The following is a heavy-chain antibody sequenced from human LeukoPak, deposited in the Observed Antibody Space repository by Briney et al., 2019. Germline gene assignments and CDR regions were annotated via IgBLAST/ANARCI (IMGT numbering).Heavy chain of an antibody. D-gene: IGHD3-22*01. V-gene: IGHV4-39*01. CDR2: IYYSGSA. Sequence: SETLSLTCTVSGGSISSSSYYWGWIRQPPGKGLEWIGSIYYSGSAYYNPSLKSRVTISVDTSKNQFSLKLSSVTAADTAVYYCARGYYYDSSGYYTDWGQGTLVTVSS. CDR1: GGSISSSSYY. CDR3: ARGYYYDSSGYYTD. J-gene: IGHJ4*02.